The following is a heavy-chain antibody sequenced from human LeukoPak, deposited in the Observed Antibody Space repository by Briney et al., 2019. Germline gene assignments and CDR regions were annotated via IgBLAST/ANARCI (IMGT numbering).Heavy chain of an antibody. CDR2: ISTDGAGT. CDR1: GFTLYNYA. J-gene: IGHJ4*02. D-gene: IGHD6-13*01. V-gene: IGHV3-23*01. Sequence: GGSLRLSCAASGFTLYNYAMAWVRQAPGKGLEWVSSISTDGAGTVYADSVKGRFTIARDSSKNTLYLQMRSLRAEDTAIYYCAKDRETTASGTFDYWGQGTLVTVSS. CDR3: AKDRETTASGTFDY.